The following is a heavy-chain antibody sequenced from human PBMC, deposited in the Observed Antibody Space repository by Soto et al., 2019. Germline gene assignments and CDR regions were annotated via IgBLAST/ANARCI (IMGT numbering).Heavy chain of an antibody. Sequence: QVQLQESGPGVVRPSQILSLTCTVSGGSISSGNIYWSWIRQPPGKGLEWIGYIYYTGSTYYNPSLTRRVTISVTPAKNQFSPTLSSVTAADTAIYYCARVTMVRGVMADSWGQGTLVTVSS. V-gene: IGHV4-30-4*01. CDR1: GGSISSGNIY. D-gene: IGHD3-10*01. J-gene: IGHJ4*02. CDR2: IYYTGST. CDR3: ARVTMVRGVMADS.